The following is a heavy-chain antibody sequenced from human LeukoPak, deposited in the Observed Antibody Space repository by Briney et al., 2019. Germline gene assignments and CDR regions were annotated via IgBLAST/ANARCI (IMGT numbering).Heavy chain of an antibody. J-gene: IGHJ3*02. CDR1: GFSISSGDYY. D-gene: IGHD2-15*01. CDR2: IYYSGST. CDR3: DRADCSGGSCYSLHWNEPLDAFDI. V-gene: IGHV4-30-4*01. Sequence: SETLCLTCTVSGFSISSGDYYWSWIRQPPGKGLEWIVYIYYSGSTYYNPSLKSRVTISVDTSKNQFSLKLSSVTAANTAVYDCDRADCSGGSCYSLHWNEPLDAFDIWGQGTMVTVSS.